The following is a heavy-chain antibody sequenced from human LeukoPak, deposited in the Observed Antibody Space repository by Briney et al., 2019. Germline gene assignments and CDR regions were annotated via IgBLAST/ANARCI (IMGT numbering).Heavy chain of an antibody. CDR3: ATLSGYTMTDFDY. J-gene: IGHJ4*02. CDR1: GGTFSSYA. V-gene: IGHV1-69*04. D-gene: IGHD4-17*01. Sequence: GASVKVSCKASGGTFSSYAISWVRQAPGQGLEWMGRIIPILGIANYAQKFQGRVTITADKSTSTAYMELSSLRSEDTAVYYCATLSGYTMTDFDYWGQGTLVTVSS. CDR2: IIPILGIA.